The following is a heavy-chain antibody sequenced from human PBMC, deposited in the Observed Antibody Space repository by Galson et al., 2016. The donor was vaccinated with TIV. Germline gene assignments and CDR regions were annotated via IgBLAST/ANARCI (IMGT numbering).Heavy chain of an antibody. Sequence: SVKVSCKASGGTFSSYSVSWVRQAPGQGLEWMGRIIPMVGMTNYAQKFQGKITITADISTDTAYLELRSLRSEDTAIYYCAREVAHVDSVMLNADAFDIWGQGTMVTVSS. CDR1: GGTFSSYS. V-gene: IGHV1-69*04. D-gene: IGHD3-16*01. CDR3: AREVAHVDSVMLNADAFDI. CDR2: IIPMVGMT. J-gene: IGHJ3*02.